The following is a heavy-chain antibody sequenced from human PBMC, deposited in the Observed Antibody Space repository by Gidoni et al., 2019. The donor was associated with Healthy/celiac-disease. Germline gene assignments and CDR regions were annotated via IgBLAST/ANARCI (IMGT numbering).Heavy chain of an antibody. CDR3: AHLTGTPVFDY. CDR2: SYWNDDK. V-gene: IGHV2-5*01. Sequence: QITLKASGPTLVKPTQPLTLTCTFPGFSLTTSGVGVGWIRQPPGKALEWLAISYWNDDKQYSPSLQSRITITKDTSKNQVVLTMTNMDPVDTATYCCAHLTGTPVFDYWGQGTLVTVSS. CDR1: GFSLTTSGVG. D-gene: IGHD1-7*01. J-gene: IGHJ4*02.